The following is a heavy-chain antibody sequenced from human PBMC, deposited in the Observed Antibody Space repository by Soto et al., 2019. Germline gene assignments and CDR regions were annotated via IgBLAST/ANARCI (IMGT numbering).Heavy chain of an antibody. CDR2: ISAYNGNT. CDR1: GYTFTSYG. D-gene: IGHD3-10*01. CDR3: ARDSEAYYGSGSYYDY. Sequence: GASVKVSCKASGYTFTSYGISWVRQAPGQGLEWMGWISAYNGNTNYAQKLQGRVTMTTDTSTSTAYMELRSLRSDDTAVCYCARDSEAYYGSGSYYDYWGQGTLVTVSS. V-gene: IGHV1-18*01. J-gene: IGHJ4*02.